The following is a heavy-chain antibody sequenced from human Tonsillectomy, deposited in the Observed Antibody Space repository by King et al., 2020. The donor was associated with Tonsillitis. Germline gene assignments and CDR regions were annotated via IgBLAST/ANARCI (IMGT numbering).Heavy chain of an antibody. V-gene: IGHV3-66*04. CDR3: AKQGNGWFINY. CDR2: IXSGGST. CDR1: GFTVSSNY. D-gene: IGHD6-19*01. J-gene: IGHJ4*02. Sequence: QLVQSGGGLVQPGGSLRLSCAASGFTVSSNYMSWVRQAPGKGLEWVSVIXSGGSTYYADSVKGRFSISXDNSKNTLYLQMNSLRAEDTAVYYCAKQGNGWFINYXGQGXLXTVXS.